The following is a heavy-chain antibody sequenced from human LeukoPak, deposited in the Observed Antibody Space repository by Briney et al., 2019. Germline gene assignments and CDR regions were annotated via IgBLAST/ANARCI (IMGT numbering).Heavy chain of an antibody. D-gene: IGHD3-10*01. J-gene: IGHJ6*02. Sequence: ASVKVSCTASGYTFINFDINWVRQASGQGPEWMGWMNPKSGNTGHAQQFQGRVTITWDTSITTTYMELSSLRSDDTAVYYCARGNYGSGFGLDVWGQGTTVTVSS. CDR3: ARGNYGSGFGLDV. CDR2: MNPKSGNT. CDR1: GYTFINFD. V-gene: IGHV1-8*02.